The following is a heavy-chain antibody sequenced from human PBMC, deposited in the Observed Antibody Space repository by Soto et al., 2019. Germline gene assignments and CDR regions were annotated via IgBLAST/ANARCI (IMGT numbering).Heavy chain of an antibody. CDR3: ARGSSTNWFDP. V-gene: IGHV4-4*02. CDR2: VYHSGST. CDR1: GGSISSSNW. D-gene: IGHD1-1*01. Sequence: QVQMQESGPGLVKPSGTLSLTCAVSGGSISSSNWWSWVRQPPGKGLEWIGEVYHSGSTNYNPSLKSRVTILVDKSENQFSLKLSSVTAADTAVYYCARGSSTNWFDPWGQGTLVTVSS. J-gene: IGHJ5*02.